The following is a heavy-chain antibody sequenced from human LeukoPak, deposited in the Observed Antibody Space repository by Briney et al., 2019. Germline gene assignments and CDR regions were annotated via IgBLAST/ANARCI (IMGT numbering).Heavy chain of an antibody. J-gene: IGHJ4*02. V-gene: IGHV6-1*01. CDR3: ARESGSSGYYYFDY. D-gene: IGHD3-22*01. Sequence: SQTLSLTCAISGDSVSSNSAAWNWIRQSPSRGPEWLGRTYYRSKWYNDYAASVKSRITINPDTSKNQFSLQLNSVTPEDTAVYYCARESGSSGYYYFDYWGQGTLVTVSS. CDR1: GDSVSSNSAA. CDR2: TYYRSKWYN.